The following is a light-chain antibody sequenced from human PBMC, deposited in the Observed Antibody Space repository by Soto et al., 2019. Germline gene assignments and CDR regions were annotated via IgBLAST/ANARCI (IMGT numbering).Light chain of an antibody. CDR2: AAS. CDR3: QKSYSTPFT. Sequence: DIQMTQSPSSLSASVGDRVTITCRASQSISSYLNWYQQKPGKAPKLLIYAASSLQSGVPSMYSGSGSGTDLTLTISSLKPDDFTSYYLQKSYSTPFTFGPVTKVDVK. J-gene: IGKJ3*01. CDR1: QSISSY. V-gene: IGKV1-39*01.